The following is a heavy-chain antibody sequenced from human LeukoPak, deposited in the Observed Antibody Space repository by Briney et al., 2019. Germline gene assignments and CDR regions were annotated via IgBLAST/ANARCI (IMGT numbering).Heavy chain of an antibody. V-gene: IGHV3-30*02. CDR2: IRYDGSNK. J-gene: IGHJ4*02. D-gene: IGHD1-26*01. CDR1: GFTFGDYA. Sequence: GGSLRLSCTASGFTFGDYAMSWVRQAPGKGLEWVAFIRYDGSNKYYADSVKGRFTISRDNSKNTLYLQMNSLRAEDTAVYYCAKELVAYYRGGGDYWGQGTLVTVSS. CDR3: AKELVAYYRGGGDY.